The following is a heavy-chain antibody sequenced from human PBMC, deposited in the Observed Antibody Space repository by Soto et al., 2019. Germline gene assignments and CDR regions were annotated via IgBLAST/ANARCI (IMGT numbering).Heavy chain of an antibody. J-gene: IGHJ6*03. Sequence: PSETLSLTCAVSSGSISSSNWWSWVRQPPGKGLEWIGEIYHSGSTNYNPSLKSRVTISVDKSKNQFSLKLSSVTAADTAVYYCARVHYDFWSGLPRAYYYYYYMDVWGKGTTVTVSS. D-gene: IGHD3-3*01. CDR2: IYHSGST. CDR1: SGSISSSNW. CDR3: ARVHYDFWSGLPRAYYYYYYMDV. V-gene: IGHV4-4*02.